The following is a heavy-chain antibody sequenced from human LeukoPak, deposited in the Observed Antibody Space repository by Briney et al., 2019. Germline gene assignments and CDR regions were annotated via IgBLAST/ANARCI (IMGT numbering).Heavy chain of an antibody. CDR2: ISSSGNSM. CDR3: ASVMEVGIWLFDY. CDR1: EFTFSTYS. D-gene: IGHD3-9*01. V-gene: IGHV3-21*01. J-gene: IGHJ4*02. Sequence: PGGSLRLSCAASEFTFSTYSMNGVRQAPGKGLEWVSSISSSGNSMYYADSVKGRFTISRDNAKNSLYLQMHSLRAEDTAVYYCASVMEVGIWLFDYWGQRTLVTVSS.